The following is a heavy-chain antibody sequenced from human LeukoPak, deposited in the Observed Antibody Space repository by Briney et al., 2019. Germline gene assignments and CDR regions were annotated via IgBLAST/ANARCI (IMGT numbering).Heavy chain of an antibody. V-gene: IGHV1-2*02. CDR2: INPNSGGT. D-gene: IGHD2-21*02. J-gene: IGHJ6*03. CDR3: ARDGDGYYYMDV. CDR1: GGTFSSYA. Sequence: ASVKVSCKASGGTFSSYAISWVRQAPGQGLEWMGWINPNSGGTNYAQKFQGRVTMTRDTSISTAYMELSRLRSDDTAVYYCARDGDGYYYMDVWGKGTTVTISS.